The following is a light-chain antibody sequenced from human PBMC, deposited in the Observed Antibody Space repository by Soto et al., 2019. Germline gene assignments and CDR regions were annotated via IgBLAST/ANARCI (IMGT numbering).Light chain of an antibody. J-gene: IGLJ3*02. CDR2: STD. CDR3: LLFIRSGGV. CDR1: PGSVSTSHY. V-gene: IGLV8-61*01. Sequence: QAVVTQERSLSVSPGGTVTLTCGLRPGSVSTSHYPSWYQQTPGQAPRTLIYSTDTRSSGVPDRFSGSILGNKAALTITGAQADDESDYYCLLFIRSGGVFGGGTKLTVL.